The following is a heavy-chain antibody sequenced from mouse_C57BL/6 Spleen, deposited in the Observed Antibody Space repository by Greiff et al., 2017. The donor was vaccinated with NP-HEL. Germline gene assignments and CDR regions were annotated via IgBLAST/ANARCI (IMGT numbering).Heavy chain of an antibody. V-gene: IGHV2-5*01. D-gene: IGHD3-2*02. CDR1: GFSLTSYG. J-gene: IGHJ4*01. Sequence: VQLQQSGPGLVQPSQSLSITCTVSGFSLTSYGVHWVRQSPGKGLEWLGVIWRGGSTDYNAAFMSRLSITKDNSKSQVFFKMNSLQADDTATYYCAKKRVDSSGYYAMDYWGQGTSVTVSS. CDR2: IWRGGST. CDR3: AKKRVDSSGYYAMDY.